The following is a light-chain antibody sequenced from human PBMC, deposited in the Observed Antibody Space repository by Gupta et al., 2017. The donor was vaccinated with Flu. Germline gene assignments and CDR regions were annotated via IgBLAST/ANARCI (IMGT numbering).Light chain of an antibody. CDR3: GTWDNSLSAVV. J-gene: IGLJ2*01. V-gene: IGLV1-51*01. Sequence: QSVLTQPPSVSAAPGQKVTISCSGSSSNIGVDYVSWYQQLPGTAPKLLIYENHKRPSGIPDRFSGSKSGTSATLGITGLQTGDEADYYCGTWDNSLSAVVFGGGTKLTVL. CDR2: ENH. CDR1: SSNIGVDY.